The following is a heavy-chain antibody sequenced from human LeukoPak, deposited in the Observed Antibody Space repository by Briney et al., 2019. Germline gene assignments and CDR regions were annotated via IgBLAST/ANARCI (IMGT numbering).Heavy chain of an antibody. J-gene: IGHJ3*01. V-gene: IGHV3-30*02. CDR3: AKEGGR. D-gene: IGHD3-16*01. CDR1: GFSFSTYA. Sequence: GGSLTLSCAASGFSFSTYAMHWVRQAPGKGLEWVAFIRYDGRNKYNADSVKGRFSISRDNSKNTLYLQMNSLRAEDTAVYYCAKEGGRWGQGTMVTVSS. CDR2: IRYDGRNK.